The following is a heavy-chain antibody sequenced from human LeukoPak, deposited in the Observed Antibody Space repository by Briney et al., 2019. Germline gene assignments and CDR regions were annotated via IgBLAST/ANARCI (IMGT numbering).Heavy chain of an antibody. D-gene: IGHD2-21*02. CDR3: AKEAYLVTAIDY. J-gene: IGHJ4*02. Sequence: GGSLRLSCAASGFTVSSNYMSWVRQAPGKGLEWVSVIYSGGSTYYADSVKGRFTISRDNSKNTLYLQMNSLRAEDTAVYYCAKEAYLVTAIDYWGQGTLVTVSS. CDR1: GFTVSSNY. V-gene: IGHV3-66*01. CDR2: IYSGGST.